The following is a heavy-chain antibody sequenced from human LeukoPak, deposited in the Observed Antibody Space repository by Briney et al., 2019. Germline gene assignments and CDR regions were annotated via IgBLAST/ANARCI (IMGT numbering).Heavy chain of an antibody. J-gene: IGHJ3*02. CDR1: GGSFSGYY. Sequence: SETLSLTCAVYGGSFSGYYWSWIRQPPGKGLEWIGEINHSGSTNYNPSLKSRVTISVDTSKNQFSLKLSSVTAADTAVYYCAREEDYYDSSGYYYSSSRYDAFDIWGQGTMVTVSS. CDR2: INHSGST. CDR3: AREEDYYDSSGYYYSSSRYDAFDI. V-gene: IGHV4-34*01. D-gene: IGHD3-22*01.